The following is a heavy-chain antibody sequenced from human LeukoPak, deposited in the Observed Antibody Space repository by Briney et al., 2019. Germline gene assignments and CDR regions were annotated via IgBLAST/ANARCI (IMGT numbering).Heavy chain of an antibody. D-gene: IGHD3-10*01. J-gene: IGHJ4*02. CDR1: GFTFSSYA. CDR2: ISYDGSNK. CDR3: ARGRNYYGSGRRFDY. V-gene: IGHV3-30*04. Sequence: GGSLRLSCAASGFTFSSYAMHWVRQAPGKGLEWVAVISYDGSNKYYADSVKGRFTISRDNSKNTLYLQMNSLRAEDTAVYYCARGRNYYGSGRRFDYWGQGTLVTVSS.